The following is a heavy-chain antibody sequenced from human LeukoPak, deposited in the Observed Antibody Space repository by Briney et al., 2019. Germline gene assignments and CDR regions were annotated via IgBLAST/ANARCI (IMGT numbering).Heavy chain of an antibody. CDR1: GVSFSGFY. D-gene: IGHD3-22*01. CDR3: ASVPYSSGYYNY. J-gene: IGHJ4*02. CDR2: IHHSGST. Sequence: PSETLSPTCAVYGVSFSGFYWGWNRQPPGKGLEWIGEIHHSGSTNYNPSLKSRVTMSVDTSKNQFSLKLSSVTAADTAVYYCASVPYSSGYYNYWSQGTLVTVSS. V-gene: IGHV4-34*01.